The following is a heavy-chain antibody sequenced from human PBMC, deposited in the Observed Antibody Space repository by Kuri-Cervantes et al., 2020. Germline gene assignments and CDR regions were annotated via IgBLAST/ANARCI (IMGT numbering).Heavy chain of an antibody. CDR3: ARVYGDYDFDY. D-gene: IGHD4-17*01. CDR2: IYHSGST. Sequence: ESLKISCSVSGGSVNIDPYYWSWIRQPPGKGLEWIGEIYHSGSTNYNPSLKSRVTISVDKSKNQFSLKLSSVTAADTAVYYCARVYGDYDFDYWGQGTLVTVSS. J-gene: IGHJ4*02. CDR1: GGSVNIDPYY. V-gene: IGHV4-61*01.